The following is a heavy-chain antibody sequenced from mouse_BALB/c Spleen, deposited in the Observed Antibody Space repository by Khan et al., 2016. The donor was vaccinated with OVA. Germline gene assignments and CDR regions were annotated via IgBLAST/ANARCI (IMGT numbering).Heavy chain of an antibody. CDR1: GYSFTTYY. CDR2: IDPFNGST. J-gene: IGHJ3*01. CDR3: ARHGTSSWFAY. V-gene: IGHV1S135*01. D-gene: IGHD1-1*01. Sequence: VQLQQSGPELMKPGASVKISCKASGYSFTTYYIHWVKQSHGKSLEWIGYIDPFNGSTTYNQKFKGKATLTVDKSSSTAYMQLSSLKSEDSAVYYCARHGTSSWFAYWGQGTLVTVSA.